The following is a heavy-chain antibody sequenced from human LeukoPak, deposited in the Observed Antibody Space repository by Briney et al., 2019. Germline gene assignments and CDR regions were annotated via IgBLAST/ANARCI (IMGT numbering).Heavy chain of an antibody. CDR1: GFTFSSYS. V-gene: IGHV3-7*01. Sequence: QTGGSLRLSCAASGFTFSSYSMNWVRQAPGKGLEWVANINQDGSEKNYVDSVKGRFTISRDNAKNSLYLQMDSLRDEDTAVYYCVSDPGDYWGQGTLVAVSS. D-gene: IGHD3-10*01. J-gene: IGHJ4*02. CDR2: INQDGSEK. CDR3: VSDPGDY.